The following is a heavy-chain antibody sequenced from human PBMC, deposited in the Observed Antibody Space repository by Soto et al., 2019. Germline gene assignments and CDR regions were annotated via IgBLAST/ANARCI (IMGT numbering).Heavy chain of an antibody. CDR3: AREVDSGYDPEKYYFDY. CDR1: GFAFSSYS. Sequence: GGSLRLSCAASGFAFSSYSMNWVRQAPGKGLEWVSSISSSSSYIYYADSVKGRFTISRDNAKNSLYLQMNSLRAEDTAVYYCAREVDSGYDPEKYYFDYWGQGTLVTVSS. J-gene: IGHJ4*02. CDR2: ISSSSSYI. D-gene: IGHD5-12*01. V-gene: IGHV3-21*01.